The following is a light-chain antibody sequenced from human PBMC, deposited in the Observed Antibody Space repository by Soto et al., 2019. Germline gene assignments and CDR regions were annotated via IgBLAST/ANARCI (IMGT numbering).Light chain of an antibody. Sequence: PGERATLSCRASQRIDTNLAWYQQKPGQPPRLLIYDASTRATGSPARFSGRGSATDFTLTISSLEPEDFAVYYCQQRSIWPWTFGQGTKVEIK. V-gene: IGKV3-11*01. J-gene: IGKJ1*01. CDR2: DAS. CDR3: QQRSIWPWT. CDR1: QRIDTN.